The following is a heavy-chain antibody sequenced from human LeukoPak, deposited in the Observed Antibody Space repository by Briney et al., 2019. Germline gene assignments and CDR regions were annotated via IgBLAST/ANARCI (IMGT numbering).Heavy chain of an antibody. J-gene: IGHJ3*02. D-gene: IGHD3-22*01. CDR2: IYYSGST. CDR1: GGSISSSSYY. CDR3: AREKHRTSSGYYYAFDI. Sequence: SETLSLTCTVSGGSISSSSYYWGWIRQPPGKGLEWIGSIYYSGSTYYNPSLKSRVTISVDTSKNQFSLKLSSVTAADTAVYYCAREKHRTSSGYYYAFDIWGQGTMVTVSS. V-gene: IGHV4-39*07.